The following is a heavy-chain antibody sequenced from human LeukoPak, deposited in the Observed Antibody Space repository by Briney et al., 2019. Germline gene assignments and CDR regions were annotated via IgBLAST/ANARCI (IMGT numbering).Heavy chain of an antibody. J-gene: IGHJ6*03. CDR3: ARAAANMDV. CDR1: GFTFSSYS. CDR2: ISSSSSTI. Sequence: PGGSLRLSCAASGFTFSSYSMNWVRQAPGKGLEWVSYISSSSSTIYYADSVKGRFTISRDNAKNSLYLQMNSLRAEDTAVYYCARAAANMDVWGKGTTVTVSS. V-gene: IGHV3-48*01.